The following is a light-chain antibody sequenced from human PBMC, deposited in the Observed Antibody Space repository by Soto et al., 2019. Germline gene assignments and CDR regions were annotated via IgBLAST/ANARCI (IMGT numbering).Light chain of an antibody. V-gene: IGLV2-14*03. CDR2: EVS. CDR1: SSDVGDYNY. Sequence: QSALTQPASVSGSPGQSITISCTGTSSDVGDYNYVSWYQQYPGKAPKLMIYEVSNRPSGVANRFSGSKSGNTASLTISGLQADEEANYYSLSYRSSNTVVFGEGTQVT. J-gene: IGLJ2*01. CDR3: LSYRSSNTVV.